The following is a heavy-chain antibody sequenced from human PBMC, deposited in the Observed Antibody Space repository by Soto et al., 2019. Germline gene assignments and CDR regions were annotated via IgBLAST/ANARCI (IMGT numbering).Heavy chain of an antibody. V-gene: IGHV4-39*01. CDR1: GGSLSSSVCY. D-gene: IGHD6-6*01. CDR2: IYYSGST. J-gene: IGHJ4*02. CDR3: ARLRSSSSRGFDY. Sequence: SETLSVTCTVSGGSLSSSVCYWGWLSQPPGKGLEWIGSIYYSGSTYYNPSLKSRVTISVDTSKNQFSLKLSSVTAADTAVYYCARLRSSSSRGFDYWGQGTLVTVSS.